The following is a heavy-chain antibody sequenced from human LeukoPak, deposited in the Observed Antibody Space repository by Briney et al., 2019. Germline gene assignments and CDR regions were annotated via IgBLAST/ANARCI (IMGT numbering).Heavy chain of an antibody. D-gene: IGHD2-15*01. J-gene: IGHJ4*02. Sequence: GESLKISCKGYGYSFTSYWIGWVRQKPGKGLEWMGIIYPGDSDTRYSPSFQGQVTISADKSISTAYQQWSSLKASDSAIYYCASEYCSGGNCYFDYWGQGTLVTVSS. CDR1: GYSFTSYW. CDR3: ASEYCSGGNCYFDY. CDR2: IYPGDSDT. V-gene: IGHV5-51*01.